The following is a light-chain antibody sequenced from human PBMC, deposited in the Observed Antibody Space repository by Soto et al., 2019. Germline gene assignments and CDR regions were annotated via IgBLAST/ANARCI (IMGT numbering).Light chain of an antibody. CDR1: SSDVGGYNY. CDR2: DVS. Sequence: QSALTQPASVSGSPGQSITISCTGTSSDVGGYNYVSWYQQHPGKAPKLMIYDVSNRPSGVSNRFSGSKYGNTASLTISGLQAEDEADYYCSSYTSSSTLGVFGTGTQLTVL. J-gene: IGLJ1*01. V-gene: IGLV2-14*01. CDR3: SSYTSSSTLGV.